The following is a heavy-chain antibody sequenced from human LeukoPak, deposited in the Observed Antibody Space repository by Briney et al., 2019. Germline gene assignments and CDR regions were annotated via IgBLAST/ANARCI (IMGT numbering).Heavy chain of an antibody. CDR2: IYHSGST. CDR3: ARMEDHRYCSGGSCFLFDY. Sequence: PSETLSLTCAVSGGSISSSNWWSWIRQPPGKGLEWIGSIYHSGSTYHNPSLKSRVTISVDTSKNQFSLKLSSVTAADTAVYYCARMEDHRYCSGGSCFLFDYWGQGTLVTVSS. V-gene: IGHV4-38-2*01. D-gene: IGHD2-15*01. CDR1: GGSISSSNW. J-gene: IGHJ4*02.